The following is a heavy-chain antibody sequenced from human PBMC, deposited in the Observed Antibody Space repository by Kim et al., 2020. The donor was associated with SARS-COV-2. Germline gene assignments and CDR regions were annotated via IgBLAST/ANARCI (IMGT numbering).Heavy chain of an antibody. J-gene: IGHJ4*02. Sequence: GGSLRLSCAASGFTFSSYWMSWVRQAPGKGLEWVANIKQDGSEKYYVDSVKGRFTISRDNAKNSLYLQMNSLRAEDTAVYYCARDKYDFWSGYRAYYFDYWGQGTLVTVSS. V-gene: IGHV3-7*01. D-gene: IGHD3-3*01. CDR1: GFTFSSYW. CDR3: ARDKYDFWSGYRAYYFDY. CDR2: IKQDGSEK.